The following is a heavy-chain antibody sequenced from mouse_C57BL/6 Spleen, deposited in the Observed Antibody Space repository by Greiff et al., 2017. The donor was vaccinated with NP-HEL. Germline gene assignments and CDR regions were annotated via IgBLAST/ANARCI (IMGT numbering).Heavy chain of an antibody. CDR1: GFTFSDYY. CDR3: ARDGGPWAMDY. Sequence: EVKVVESEGGLVQPGSSMKLSCTASGFTFSDYYMAWVRQVPEKGLEWVANINYDGSSTYYLDSLKSRFIISRDNAKNILYLQMSSLKSEDTATYYCARDGGPWAMDYWGQGTSVTVSS. CDR2: INYDGSST. V-gene: IGHV5-16*01. J-gene: IGHJ4*01.